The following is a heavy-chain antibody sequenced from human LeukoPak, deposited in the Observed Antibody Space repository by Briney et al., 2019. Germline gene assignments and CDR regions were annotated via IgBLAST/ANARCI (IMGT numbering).Heavy chain of an antibody. V-gene: IGHV3-48*03. Sequence: PGGSLRLSCAASGFTFGSYEMNWVRQAPGKGLEWVTYISNSGGTMYYSDSVKGRFTISRDNAKNSLYLQMNSLRAEDTAVYYCAKVGHYYDSSGVFDYWGQGTLVTVSS. J-gene: IGHJ4*02. CDR2: ISNSGGTM. CDR1: GFTFGSYE. D-gene: IGHD3-22*01. CDR3: AKVGHYYDSSGVFDY.